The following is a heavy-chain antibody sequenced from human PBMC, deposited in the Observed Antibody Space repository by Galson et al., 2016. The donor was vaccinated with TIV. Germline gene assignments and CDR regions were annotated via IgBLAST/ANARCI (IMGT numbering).Heavy chain of an antibody. CDR2: ISYSGSSK. D-gene: IGHD3-3*01. V-gene: IGHV3-30*18. CDR3: VKERLKFWSISLHSFDS. Sequence: SLRLSCAASGFTFNSYGMHWVRQAPGKGLEWAAVISYSGSSKYYLDSVKGRFTISRDNSKNTLYLQMNSLRPEDTAVYYCVKERLKFWSISLHSFDSWGQGTQVTVSS. J-gene: IGHJ4*02. CDR1: GFTFNSYG.